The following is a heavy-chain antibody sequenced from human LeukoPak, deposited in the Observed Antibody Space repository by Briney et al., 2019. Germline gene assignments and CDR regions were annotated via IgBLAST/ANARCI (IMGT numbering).Heavy chain of an antibody. Sequence: PSVTLSLTCTVFGGTISSYYWSWIRQPPGKGLEWIGYIYYSGSTNYNPSLKSRVTISVDTSKNQFSLKLSSVTAADTAVYYCARGYCSSTSCYAQNDYWGQGTLVTVSS. CDR1: GGTISSYY. J-gene: IGHJ4*02. D-gene: IGHD2-2*01. CDR3: ARGYCSSTSCYAQNDY. V-gene: IGHV4-59*01. CDR2: IYYSGST.